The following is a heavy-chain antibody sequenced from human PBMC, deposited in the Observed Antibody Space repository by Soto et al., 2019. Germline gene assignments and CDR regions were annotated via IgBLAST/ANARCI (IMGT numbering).Heavy chain of an antibody. Sequence: ITLKESGPTLVKPTPTLTLTCTSSGFSFTTSGVGVGWVCQPPGQALEWLALVYWDDDKIYSPSLKSRITSTKDTSKNQVVPTMTNMDPVDTATYYCAHRQDIVVVPAAMTRIRDTYYDYWRQGTLVTVSS. D-gene: IGHD2-2*01. CDR1: GFSFTTSGVG. J-gene: IGHJ4*02. CDR2: VYWDDDK. V-gene: IGHV2-5*02. CDR3: AHRQDIVVVPAAMTRIRDTYYDY.